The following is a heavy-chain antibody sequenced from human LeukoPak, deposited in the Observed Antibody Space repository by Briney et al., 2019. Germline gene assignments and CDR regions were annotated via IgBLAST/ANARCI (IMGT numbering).Heavy chain of an antibody. J-gene: IGHJ4*02. V-gene: IGHV3-23*01. Sequence: PGGSLRLSCAASGFTFSNYSMSWVRQAPGKGLEWVSGISGRGGRTYYADSVKGRFTISRDNSKNTLYLQMNSLRAEDTAVYYCANQDYGDSYWGQGTLVSLSS. CDR2: ISGRGGRT. CDR3: ANQDYGDSY. CDR1: GFTFSNYS. D-gene: IGHD4-17*01.